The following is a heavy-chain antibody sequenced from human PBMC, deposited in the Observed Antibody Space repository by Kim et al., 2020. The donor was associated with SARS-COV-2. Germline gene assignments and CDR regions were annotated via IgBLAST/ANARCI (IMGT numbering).Heavy chain of an antibody. J-gene: IGHJ6*02. CDR3: ASERTGSGGMDV. CDR1: GYTFTTYH. Sequence: ASVKVSCKASGYTFTTYHMHWVRQAPGQGLEWMGLINLNGGSPAYAQKFQGRVTTTWDTSTSTVFMELSSLTSDDTAMYYCASERTGSGGMDVWGQGTTVTVSS. CDR2: INLNGGSP. V-gene: IGHV1-46*01. D-gene: IGHD3-10*01.